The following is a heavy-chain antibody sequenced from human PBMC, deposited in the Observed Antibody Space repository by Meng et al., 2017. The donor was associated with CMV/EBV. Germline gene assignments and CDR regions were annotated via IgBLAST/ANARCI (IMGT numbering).Heavy chain of an antibody. CDR3: ARADGYNQGSLDY. Sequence: SVKVSCKASGYTFTSYDINWVRQATGQGLEWMGGIIPIFGTANYAQKFQGRVTITTDESTSTAYMELSSLRSDDTAVYYCARADGYNQGSLDYWGQGTLVTVSS. J-gene: IGHJ4*02. V-gene: IGHV1-69*05. CDR2: IIPIFGTA. CDR1: GYTFTSYD. D-gene: IGHD5-24*01.